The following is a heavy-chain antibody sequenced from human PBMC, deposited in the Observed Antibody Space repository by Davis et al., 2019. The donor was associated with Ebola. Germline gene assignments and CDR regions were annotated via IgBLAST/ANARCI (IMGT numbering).Heavy chain of an antibody. D-gene: IGHD4-23*01. CDR2: IYWSDEK. CDR1: GFSLATSGVG. J-gene: IGHJ4*02. V-gene: IGHV2-5*01. CDR3: AHTTTVGLFDF. Sequence: SGPTLVKPTQTLTLTCTFSGFSLATSGVGVGWIRQPPGKALEWLAVIYWSDEKSYSPSLKSRLTITKDTSKDQVVLAMTNMNPVDTATYYCAHTTTVGLFDFWGQGALVSVPS.